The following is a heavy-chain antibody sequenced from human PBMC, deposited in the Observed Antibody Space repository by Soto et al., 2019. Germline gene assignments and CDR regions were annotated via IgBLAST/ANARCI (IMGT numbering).Heavy chain of an antibody. Sequence: SETLSLTCTVSGGSFSSYYWSWIRQPPGKGLEWIGYIYYTGRTNYNPSLKSRVTMSIDTSKNQFSLKLSSVTAADTAIYYCARHGYDSNGYQAHFDYWGQGTLVTVSS. CDR3: ARHGYDSNGYQAHFDY. CDR2: IYYTGRT. J-gene: IGHJ4*02. V-gene: IGHV4-59*08. D-gene: IGHD3-22*01. CDR1: GGSFSSYY.